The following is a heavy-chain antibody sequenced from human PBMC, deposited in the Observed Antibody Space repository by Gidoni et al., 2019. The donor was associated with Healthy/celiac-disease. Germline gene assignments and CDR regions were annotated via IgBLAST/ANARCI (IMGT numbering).Heavy chain of an antibody. D-gene: IGHD6-13*01. CDR2: INPNSGGT. V-gene: IGHV1-2*02. Sequence: QVQLVQSGAEVKKPGASVKVSCKASGYTFTGYYMHWVRQAPGPGLEWMGWINPNSGGTNYAQKLQGRVTMTRDTSISTAYMELSRLRSDDTAVYYCARDWGYSSKAFDIWGQGTMVTVSS. CDR3: ARDWGYSSKAFDI. CDR1: GYTFTGYY. J-gene: IGHJ3*02.